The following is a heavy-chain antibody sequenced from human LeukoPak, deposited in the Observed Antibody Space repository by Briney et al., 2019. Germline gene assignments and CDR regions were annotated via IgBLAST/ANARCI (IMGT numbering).Heavy chain of an antibody. Sequence: GGSLRLSCAASGFTFSSYSMNWVRQAPGKGLEWVSYISSSSSAIYYADSVKGRFTISRDNAKNSLYLQMNSLRAEDTAVYYCARDNDFWSGYYPTTPDAFDIWGQGTMVTVSS. D-gene: IGHD3-3*01. CDR1: GFTFSSYS. CDR3: ARDNDFWSGYYPTTPDAFDI. J-gene: IGHJ3*02. V-gene: IGHV3-48*01. CDR2: ISSSSSAI.